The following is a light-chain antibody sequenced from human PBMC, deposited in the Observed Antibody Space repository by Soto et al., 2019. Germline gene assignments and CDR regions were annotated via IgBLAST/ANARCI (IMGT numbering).Light chain of an antibody. CDR1: QSVSSY. CDR3: QQRSNWPPLYT. Sequence: EIVLTQSPATLSLSPGERATLSCRASQSVSSYLAWYQQKPGQAPRLLIYDASNRATGTPARFSGSGSGTEFTLTISSLEPEDFAVYYCQQRSNWPPLYTFGQGTNLEIK. CDR2: DAS. V-gene: IGKV3-11*01. J-gene: IGKJ2*01.